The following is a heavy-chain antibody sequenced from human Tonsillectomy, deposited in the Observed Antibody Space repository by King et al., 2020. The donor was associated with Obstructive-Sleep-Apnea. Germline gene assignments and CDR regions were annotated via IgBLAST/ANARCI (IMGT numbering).Heavy chain of an antibody. CDR3: ARMIVVYGMDV. J-gene: IGHJ6*02. CDR1: GFSLSTSGMC. D-gene: IGHD1-26*01. CDR2: IDWGGGK. Sequence: VNLKESGPALVKTTQTLTLTCTFSGFSLSTSGMCVSWVRQPPGKALGWVARIDWGGGKYYSTSLKTRLTISKDTSKNQVVLTMTNMDPVDTATYYCARMIVVYGMDVWGQGTTVTVSS. V-gene: IGHV2-70*11.